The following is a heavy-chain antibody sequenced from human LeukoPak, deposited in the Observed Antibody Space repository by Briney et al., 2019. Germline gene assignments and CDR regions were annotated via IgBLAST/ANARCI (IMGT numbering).Heavy chain of an antibody. D-gene: IGHD6-25*01. CDR1: GGSFSSYG. Sequence: PGGSLTLSCAASGGSFSSYGINWVRQAPGQGLELVSGISGSGDITYYADSVKGRFTISRDNSRNTLYLQMHSLRAEDTAVYYCARRSKSSAIWYYFDYWGQGTLVTVSS. J-gene: IGHJ4*02. V-gene: IGHV3-23*01. CDR2: ISGSGDIT. CDR3: ARRSKSSAIWYYFDY.